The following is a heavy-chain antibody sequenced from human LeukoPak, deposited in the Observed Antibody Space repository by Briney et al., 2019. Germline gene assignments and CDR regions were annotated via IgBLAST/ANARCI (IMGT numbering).Heavy chain of an antibody. J-gene: IGHJ5*02. CDR2: IYTSGST. CDR3: ARDKSGIVVVPAATAQFDP. Sequence: SETLSLTCTVSGGSISSYYWSWIRQPAGKGLEWIGRIYTSGSTNYNPSLKSRVTMSVDTSKNQFSLKLSSVTAADTAVYYCARDKSGIVVVPAATAQFDPWGQGTLVTVSS. CDR1: GGSISSYY. D-gene: IGHD2-2*01. V-gene: IGHV4-4*07.